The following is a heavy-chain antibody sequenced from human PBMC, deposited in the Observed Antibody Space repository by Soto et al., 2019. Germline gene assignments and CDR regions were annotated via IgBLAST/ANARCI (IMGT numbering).Heavy chain of an antibody. CDR3: ARELAVTTYYYYGMDV. CDR2: ISYDGNNK. Sequence: QVQLVESGGGVVQPGRSLRLSCAASGFTFSSYALHWVRQAPGKGLEWVTVISYDGNNKYYADSVEGRFTISRDNSKNTLYLQMNSLRTEDTGVYYCARELAVTTYYYYGMDVWGQGTTVTVSS. CDR1: GFTFSSYA. V-gene: IGHV3-30-3*01. J-gene: IGHJ6*02. D-gene: IGHD4-4*01.